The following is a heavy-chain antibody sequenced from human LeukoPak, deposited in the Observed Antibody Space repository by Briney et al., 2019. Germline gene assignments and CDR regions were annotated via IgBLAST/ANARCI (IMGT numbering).Heavy chain of an antibody. Sequence: KHSETLSLTCTVSGASISSYYWSWIRQPPGKGLEWIGYINYSGSTNYNPSLKSRVTTSVDTSKNQFSLKLSSVTAADTAVYYCARLFRLRLGELSSFRYYFDYWGQGTLVTVSS. D-gene: IGHD3-16*02. CDR3: ARLFRLRLGELSSFRYYFDY. CDR2: INYSGST. CDR1: GASISSYY. J-gene: IGHJ4*02. V-gene: IGHV4-59*08.